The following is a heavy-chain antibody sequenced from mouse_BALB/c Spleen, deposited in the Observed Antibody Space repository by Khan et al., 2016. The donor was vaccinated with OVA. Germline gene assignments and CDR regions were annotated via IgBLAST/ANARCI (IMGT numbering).Heavy chain of an antibody. CDR2: IFPGSGDT. V-gene: IGHV1-77*01. Sequence: QVQLQQSGPELVKPGSSMKMSCKASGYTFTDYVINWVRQRTGQGLEWIGQIFPGSGDTYYNEKFKDRATLTVDKSSNTVYMQLGSLTSEDSVVYFCSRSCYCSLVYWGQGTTLTVSS. CDR1: GYTFTDYV. CDR3: SRSCYCSLVY. J-gene: IGHJ2*01. D-gene: IGHD2-12*01.